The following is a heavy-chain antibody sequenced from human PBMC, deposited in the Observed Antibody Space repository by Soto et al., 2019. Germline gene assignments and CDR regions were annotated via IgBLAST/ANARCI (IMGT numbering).Heavy chain of an antibody. V-gene: IGHV7-4-1*01. CDR2: INTNTGNP. J-gene: IGHJ3*02. CDR3: AREGVVYSYGIAFDI. Sequence: ASVKVSCKASGYTFTSYAINWVRQAPGQGLEWMGWINTNTGNPTYAQGFTGRFVFSLDTSVSTAYLQICSLKAEDTAVYYCAREGVVYSYGIAFDIWSQGTMVTVSS. D-gene: IGHD5-18*01. CDR1: GYTFTSYA.